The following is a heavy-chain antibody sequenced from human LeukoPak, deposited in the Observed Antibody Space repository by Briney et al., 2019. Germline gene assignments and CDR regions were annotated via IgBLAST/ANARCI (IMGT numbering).Heavy chain of an antibody. J-gene: IGHJ6*04. CDR2: ISGSGGST. CDR3: AELGITMIGGV. Sequence: GGSPRLSCAASGFTFSSYAMSWVRQAPGKGLEWVSAISGSGGSTYYADSVKGRFTISRDNSKNTLYLQMNSLRTEDTAVYYCAELGITMIGGVWGKGTTVTISS. V-gene: IGHV3-23*01. CDR1: GFTFSSYA. D-gene: IGHD3-10*02.